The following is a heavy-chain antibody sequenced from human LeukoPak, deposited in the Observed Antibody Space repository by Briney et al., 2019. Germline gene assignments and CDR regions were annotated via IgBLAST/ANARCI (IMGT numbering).Heavy chain of an antibody. CDR1: GGSFSGYY. J-gene: IGHJ6*04. V-gene: IGHV4-34*01. D-gene: IGHD3-10*01. CDR2: INHSGST. Sequence: SETLSLTCAVYGGSFSGYYWSWIRQPPGKGLEWIGEINHSGSTNYNPSLKSRVTISVDTSKNQFSLKLSSVTAADTAVYYCARDNHYGWGIYYDPFCYYYSGMEVGGKGPTAPVS. CDR3: ARDNHYGWGIYYDPFCYYYSGMEV.